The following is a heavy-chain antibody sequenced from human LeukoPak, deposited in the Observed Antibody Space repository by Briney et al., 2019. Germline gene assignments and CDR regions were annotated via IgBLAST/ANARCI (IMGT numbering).Heavy chain of an antibody. V-gene: IGHV4-30-2*01. Sequence: PSETLSLTCTVSGGSISSGGYYWSWIRQPPGKGLEWIGCIYHSGSTSYNPSLKSRVTISVDRSNNQFSLKLSSVTAADTAVYYCASASGTYVGIGDRLDYWGQGTLVTVSS. CDR1: GGSISSGGYY. J-gene: IGHJ4*02. CDR3: ASASGTYVGIGDRLDY. D-gene: IGHD1-26*01. CDR2: IYHSGST.